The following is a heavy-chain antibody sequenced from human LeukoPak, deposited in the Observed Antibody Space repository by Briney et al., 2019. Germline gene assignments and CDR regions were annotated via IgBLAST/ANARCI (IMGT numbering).Heavy chain of an antibody. CDR1: GFMFSTYW. Sequence: GGSLRLSCAASGFMFSTYWMSWVRQAPGKGLEWVSYISSSGSTIYYADSVKGRFTISRDSAKNSLYLQMNSLRAEDTAVYYCAKDGGEYYDILTGYYPRLYYMDVWGKGTTVTISS. V-gene: IGHV3-11*01. CDR2: ISSSGSTI. D-gene: IGHD3-9*01. J-gene: IGHJ6*03. CDR3: AKDGGEYYDILTGYYPRLYYMDV.